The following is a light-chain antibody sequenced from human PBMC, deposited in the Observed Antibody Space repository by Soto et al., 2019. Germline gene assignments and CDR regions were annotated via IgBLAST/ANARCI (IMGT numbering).Light chain of an antibody. J-gene: IGKJ5*01. CDR2: GAS. Sequence: TQSPATLSLXXREXXSLXXRASQSVSSNLAWYQQKPGQAPRLLIYGASTRATGIPARFSGSGSGTNFTLTISSLEPEDFAVYYCQQRRSWQVTFGQGTRLEIK. CDR1: QSVSSN. V-gene: IGKV3D-11*02. CDR3: QQRRSWQVT.